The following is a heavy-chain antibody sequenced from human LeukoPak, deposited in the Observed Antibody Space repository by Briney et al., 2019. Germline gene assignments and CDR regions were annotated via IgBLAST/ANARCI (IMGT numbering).Heavy chain of an antibody. CDR2: INHSGST. D-gene: IGHD3-22*01. CDR1: GGSFSGYY. J-gene: IGHJ3*02. V-gene: IGHV4-34*01. Sequence: RPSETLSLTCAVYGGSFSGYYWSWIRQPPGKGLEWIGEINHSGSTNYNPSLKSRVTISVDTSKNQFSLKLSSVTAADTAVYYCARERSFYYYDSSGYDAFDIWGQGTMVTVSS. CDR3: ARERSFYYYDSSGYDAFDI.